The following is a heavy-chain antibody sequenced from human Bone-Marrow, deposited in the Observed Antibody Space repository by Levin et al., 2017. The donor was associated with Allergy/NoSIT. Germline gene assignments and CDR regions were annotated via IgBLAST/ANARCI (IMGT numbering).Heavy chain of an antibody. CDR3: AKDILDQLQVDYTIYGMDV. D-gene: IGHD2-2*01. CDR1: GYTFTGYY. Sequence: ASVKVSCKTSGYTFTGYYIHWVRQAPGQGLEWMGWINPNSGATHYGERFHGRVTMTRDTSITTAYMQLDRLTSDDTAVYYCAKDILDQLQVDYTIYGMDVWGQGTTDTVTS. CDR2: INPNSGAT. V-gene: IGHV1-2*02. J-gene: IGHJ6*02.